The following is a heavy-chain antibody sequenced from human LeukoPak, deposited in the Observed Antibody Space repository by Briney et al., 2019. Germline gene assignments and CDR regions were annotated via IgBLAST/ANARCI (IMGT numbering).Heavy chain of an antibody. V-gene: IGHV3-30*03. CDR2: TSSDLNVK. D-gene: IGHD3-10*01. CDR1: GFTFSNYN. J-gene: IGHJ4*02. Sequence: PGGSLRLSCAASGFTFSNYNINWVRQAPGKGLEWVAVTSSDLNVKLYADSVKGRFTISRDNSRSTLYLQMNSLRPEDTAIYYCAREGYYGSGSPPSLYFDYWGQGTLVTVSS. CDR3: AREGYYGSGSPPSLYFDY.